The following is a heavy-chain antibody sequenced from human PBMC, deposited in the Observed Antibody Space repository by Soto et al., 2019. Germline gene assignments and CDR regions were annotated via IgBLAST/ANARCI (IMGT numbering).Heavy chain of an antibody. Sequence: SETLSLTCTVSGGSISSDYWSWIRQPPGKGLEWIGYIYYSGSTNYNPSLKSRVTISVDTSKNQFSLKLSSVTAADTAVYYCARSPVRGPTYYFDYWGQGTLVTVSS. V-gene: IGHV4-59*01. CDR1: GGSISSDY. D-gene: IGHD3-16*01. CDR3: ARSPVRGPTYYFDY. CDR2: IYYSGST. J-gene: IGHJ4*02.